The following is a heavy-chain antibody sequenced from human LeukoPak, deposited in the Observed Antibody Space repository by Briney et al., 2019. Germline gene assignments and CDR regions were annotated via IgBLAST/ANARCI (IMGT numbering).Heavy chain of an antibody. CDR3: ARQVRI. J-gene: IGHJ3*02. V-gene: IGHV4-34*01. CDR2: IKHSRST. Sequence: PSETLSLTCAVYGGSFSGYYGSWIRQPPGKGLGWIGEIKHSRSTTYTPSLNRRVPISVDTSKNQFSLKLSSVTAADTAVYYCARQVRIWGQGTMVTVSS. CDR1: GGSFSGYY.